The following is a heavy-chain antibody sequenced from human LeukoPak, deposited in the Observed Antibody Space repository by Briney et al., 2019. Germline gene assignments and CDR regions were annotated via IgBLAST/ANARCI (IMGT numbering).Heavy chain of an antibody. CDR2: INLNAVTT. V-gene: IGHV1-46*01. J-gene: IGHJ4*02. D-gene: IGHD6-25*01. CDR3: AREGAAEAKNFDY. Sequence: ASVTVSCKASGYTFTNYYIHWMRQAPGQGLEWVGIINLNAVTTRYAQKFQGRITVTRDTSTSTVYMELSSLRSEDTAVYFCAREGAAEAKNFDYWGQGTRVIVSS. CDR1: GYTFTNYY.